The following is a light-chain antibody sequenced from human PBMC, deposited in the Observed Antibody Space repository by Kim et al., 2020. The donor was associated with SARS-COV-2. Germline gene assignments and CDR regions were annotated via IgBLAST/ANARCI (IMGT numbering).Light chain of an antibody. CDR2: RNN. V-gene: IGLV1-47*01. CDR1: TSNIGTNY. CDR3: AAWDDTLTGLWV. Sequence: IAITCFGSTSNIGTNYVYWYKQLPGTAPKLLISRNNQRPSGVPDRFSASKSGTSASLAISSLRSEDEADYYCAAWDDTLTGLWVFGGGTQLTVL. J-gene: IGLJ3*02.